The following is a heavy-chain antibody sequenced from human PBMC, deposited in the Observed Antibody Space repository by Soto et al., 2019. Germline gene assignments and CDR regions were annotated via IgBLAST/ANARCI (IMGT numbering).Heavy chain of an antibody. Sequence: GGSLRLSCAASGFIFTNYWMHWVRQVPGRGLVWVSGITHDGSGTKYADSVKGRFTISRDNAKNTVYLQMNSLRPEDTAVYYCGSVFEYWGRGTLVTVSS. CDR2: ITHDGSGT. CDR3: GSVFEY. CDR1: GFIFTNYW. V-gene: IGHV3-74*01. J-gene: IGHJ4*01.